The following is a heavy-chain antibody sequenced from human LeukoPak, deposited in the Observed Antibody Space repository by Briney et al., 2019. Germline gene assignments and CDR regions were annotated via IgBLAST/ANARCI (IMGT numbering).Heavy chain of an antibody. J-gene: IGHJ4*02. V-gene: IGHV3-23*01. Sequence: PGGSLRLSCAASGFTFSSYAMSWVRQAPGKGLEWVSAISGSGGRTYYADSVKGWFTIYRDNSKNTLYLQMNSLRAEDTAVYYCARVVPPTDYGSGSYFWDPYYFDYWGQGTLVTVSS. D-gene: IGHD3-10*01. CDR3: ARVVPPTDYGSGSYFWDPYYFDY. CDR2: ISGSGGRT. CDR1: GFTFSSYA.